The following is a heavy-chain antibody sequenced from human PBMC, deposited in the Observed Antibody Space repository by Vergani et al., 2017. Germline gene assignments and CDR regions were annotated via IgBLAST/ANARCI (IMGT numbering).Heavy chain of an antibody. CDR3: AKDLVRSGY. CDR1: GFTFSSYS. J-gene: IGHJ4*02. CDR2: ISSSSSYI. D-gene: IGHD2-2*01. V-gene: IGHV3-21*01. Sequence: VQLVESGGGVVQPGRSLRLSCAASGFTFSSYSMNWVRQAPGKGLEWVSSISSSSSYIYYADSVKGRFTISRDNAKNSLYLQMNSLRAEDTAVYYCAKDLVRSGYWGQGTLVTVSS.